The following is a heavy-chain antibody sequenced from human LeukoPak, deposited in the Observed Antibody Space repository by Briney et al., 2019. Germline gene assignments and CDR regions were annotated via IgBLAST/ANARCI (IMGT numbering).Heavy chain of an antibody. J-gene: IGHJ4*02. CDR2: IKQDGSEK. D-gene: IGHD6-19*01. V-gene: IGHV3-7*01. CDR1: GGSIGSSDYY. Sequence: PSETLSLTCTVSGGSIGSSDYYWSWIRQPPGKGLEWMANIKQDGSEKYYVDSVKGRFTISRDNAKNSMYVQMNSLRAEDTAVYYCAKESAGYSSGWYEVDYWGQGTLVTVSS. CDR3: AKESAGYSSGWYEVDY.